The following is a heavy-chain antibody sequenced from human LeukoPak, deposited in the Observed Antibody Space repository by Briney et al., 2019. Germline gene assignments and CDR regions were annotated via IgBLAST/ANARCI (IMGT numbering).Heavy chain of an antibody. V-gene: IGHV3-7*01. Sequence: QSGGSLRLSCVVSRFTFSNYWMSWVRQAPGRGLEWVANIKQDGSEKYYVDSVKGRFTISRDNAKNSLFLQMNSLRAEDTAVYYCARDVTYGSGNYLGYWDQGALVTVSS. CDR1: RFTFSNYW. CDR3: ARDVTYGSGNYLGY. CDR2: IKQDGSEK. D-gene: IGHD3-10*01. J-gene: IGHJ4*02.